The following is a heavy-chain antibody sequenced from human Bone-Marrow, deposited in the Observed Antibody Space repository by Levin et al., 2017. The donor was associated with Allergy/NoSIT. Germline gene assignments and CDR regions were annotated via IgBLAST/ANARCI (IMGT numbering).Heavy chain of an antibody. J-gene: IGHJ5*02. CDR3: ARGIMEQWHDQNWFDP. D-gene: IGHD6-19*01. Sequence: ASQTLSLTCAVSGGSISSSNWWSWVRQPPGKGLEWIGEIYHSGSTNYNPSLKSRVTISVDKSKNQFSLKLSSVTAADTAVYYCARGIMEQWHDQNWFDPWGQGTLVTVSS. CDR2: IYHSGST. CDR1: GGSISSSNW. V-gene: IGHV4-4*02.